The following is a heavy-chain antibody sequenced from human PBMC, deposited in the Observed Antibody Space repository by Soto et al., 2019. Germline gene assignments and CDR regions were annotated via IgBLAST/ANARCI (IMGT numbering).Heavy chain of an antibody. CDR2: ISPYNGNT. CDR1: GYTFNTHG. J-gene: IGHJ6*02. V-gene: IGHV1-18*01. CDR3: ARGSGSGTNGLDV. D-gene: IGHD3-10*01. Sequence: QVQLVQSGAEVKKPGASVKVSCKASGYTFNTHGITWVRQAPGQGLEWMGWISPYNGNTNYAHKVRGRVTMTTDTSTSTAYMELRSLTSDGTAVYYCARGSGSGTNGLDVWGQGTTVTVSS.